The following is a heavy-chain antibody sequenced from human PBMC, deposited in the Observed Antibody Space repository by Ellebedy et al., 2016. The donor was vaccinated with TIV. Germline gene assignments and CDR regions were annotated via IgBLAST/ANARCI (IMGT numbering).Heavy chain of an antibody. CDR1: GYTFTSYG. D-gene: IGHD3-10*01. Sequence: ASVKVSXXASGYTFTSYGISWVRQAPGQGLEWMGWISAYNGNTNYAQKLQGRVTMTTDTSTSTAYMELRSLRSEDTAVYYCATVDDRRYYGSGNWFNPWGQGTLVTVSS. CDR2: ISAYNGNT. J-gene: IGHJ5*02. V-gene: IGHV1-18*01. CDR3: ATVDDRRYYGSGNWFNP.